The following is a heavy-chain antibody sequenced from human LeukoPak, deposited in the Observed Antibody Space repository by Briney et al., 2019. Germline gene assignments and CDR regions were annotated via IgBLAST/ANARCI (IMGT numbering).Heavy chain of an antibody. V-gene: IGHV1-24*01. J-gene: IGHJ3*02. CDR2: FDPEDGET. CDR3: ARGLGRGSQYSGSYWDDAFDI. CDR1: GYTLTELS. Sequence: ASVKVSCKVSGYTLTELSMHWVRQAPGKGLEWMGGFDPEDGETIYAQKFQGRVTMTEDTSTDTAYMELSSLRSEDTAVYYCARGLGRGSQYSGSYWDDAFDIWGQGTMVTVSS. D-gene: IGHD1-26*01.